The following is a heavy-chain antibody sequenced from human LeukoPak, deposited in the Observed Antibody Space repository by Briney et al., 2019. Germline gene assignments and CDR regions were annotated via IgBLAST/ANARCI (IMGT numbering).Heavy chain of an antibody. Sequence: GRSLRLSCAASGFTFDDYVMHWVRQAPGKGLEWVSGISWNSGSIGYADSVKGRFTISRDNAKNSLYLQMNSLRAEDMALYYCAKDIYSSSSAPFDYWGQGTLVTVSS. CDR1: GFTFDDYV. CDR2: ISWNSGSI. V-gene: IGHV3-9*03. J-gene: IGHJ4*02. CDR3: AKDIYSSSSAPFDY. D-gene: IGHD6-6*01.